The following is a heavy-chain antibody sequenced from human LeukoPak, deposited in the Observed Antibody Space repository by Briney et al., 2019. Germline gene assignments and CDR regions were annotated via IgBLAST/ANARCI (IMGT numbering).Heavy chain of an antibody. D-gene: IGHD5-24*01. J-gene: IGHJ4*02. CDR2: IYYSGSS. CDR3: ARYPFDGYNYYFDY. CDR1: GASVSSYY. Sequence: SETLSLTCTVSGASVSSYYWSWMRQPPGEGLEWIGYIYYSGSSNYNPSLKSRVTISVDMSKNQFSLKLSSVTAADTAVYYCARYPFDGYNYYFDYWGQGTMVTVSS. V-gene: IGHV4-59*02.